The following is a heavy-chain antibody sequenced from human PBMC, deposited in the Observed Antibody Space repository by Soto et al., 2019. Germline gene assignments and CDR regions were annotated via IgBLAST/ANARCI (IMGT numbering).Heavy chain of an antibody. CDR3: RDLPAR. Sequence: TLSLTCAVSVGSISSGGYSWGWIRQQPGKGLEWIGYIYHSGSTYYNPSLKSRVTISVDRSKNQFSLKVSSVTAADTAVYYCRDLPARWAQGTLVT. V-gene: IGHV4-30-2*01. D-gene: IGHD6-6*01. CDR2: IYHSGST. J-gene: IGHJ4*02. CDR1: VGSISSGGYS.